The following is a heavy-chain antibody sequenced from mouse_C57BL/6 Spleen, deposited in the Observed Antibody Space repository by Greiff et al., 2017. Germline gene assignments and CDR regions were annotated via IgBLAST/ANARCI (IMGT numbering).Heavy chain of an antibody. J-gene: IGHJ2*01. CDR1: GYTFTSYW. V-gene: IGHV1-61*01. CDR3: ARLDELDY. CDR2: IYPSDSET. Sequence: QVQLQQPGAELVRPGSSVKLSCKASGYTFTSYWMDWVKQRPGQGLEWIGNIYPSDSETHYNQKFKDKATLTVDKSSSTAYMQLSSLTSEDSAVYYCARLDELDYWGQGTTLTVSS.